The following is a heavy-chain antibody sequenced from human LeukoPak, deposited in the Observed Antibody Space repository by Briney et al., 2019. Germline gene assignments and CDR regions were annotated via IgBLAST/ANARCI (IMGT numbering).Heavy chain of an antibody. J-gene: IGHJ1*01. Sequence: SETLSLTCTVSGSSIINTYYWGWVWQSPGKGLEWIGSIHHSGNRFESGSTHYNPSLRSRVTVSADTSKNQFSLTLTSVTAADTAVYFCARNASSGFFNDWGQGILVTVSS. CDR1: GSSIINTYY. D-gene: IGHD6-25*01. CDR2: IHHSGNRFESGST. CDR3: ARNASSGFFND. V-gene: IGHV4-28*01.